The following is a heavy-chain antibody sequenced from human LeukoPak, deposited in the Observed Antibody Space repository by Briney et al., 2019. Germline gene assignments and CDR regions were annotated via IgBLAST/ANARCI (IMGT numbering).Heavy chain of an antibody. J-gene: IGHJ4*02. CDR2: ISYDGKNK. V-gene: IGHV3-30*03. Sequence: RRSLRLSCAASGFTFSSYGMHWVRQAPGKGPEWVAVISYDGKNKYYADSVKGRFTISRDNSKNTLYLQMNSLRLEDTAVYYCGGGSHWSDYWGQGTLVTVSS. CDR1: GFTFSSYG. D-gene: IGHD3-3*01. CDR3: GGGSHWSDY.